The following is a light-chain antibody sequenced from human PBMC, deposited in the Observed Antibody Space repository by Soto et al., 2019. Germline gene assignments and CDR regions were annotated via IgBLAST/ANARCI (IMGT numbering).Light chain of an antibody. J-gene: IGKJ1*01. CDR3: QQRTNWPWT. Sequence: DIQMTQSPSTLSASVGDRVTITCRASQNIRDLLAWYHHKPLKAPKLLXXXAXNRATGIPPRFSGSGSGTDFTLTISSLEPEDFAVYYCQQRTNWPWTFGQGTKVDIK. CDR1: QNIRDL. V-gene: IGKV1-5*01. CDR2: XAX.